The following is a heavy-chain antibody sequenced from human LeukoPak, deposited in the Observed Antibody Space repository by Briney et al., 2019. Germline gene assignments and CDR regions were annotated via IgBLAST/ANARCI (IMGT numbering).Heavy chain of an antibody. V-gene: IGHV3-66*01. J-gene: IGHJ4*02. CDR2: IYRGGST. Sequence: GGSLRLSCAASGFTVSSNYMTWVRQAPGKGLEWVSVIYRGGSTYYADSVKGRFTISRDESKNTLYLQMNSLRAEDTAVYYCAREGTLYFAIDYWGQGTLVTVSS. CDR3: AREGTLYFAIDY. CDR1: GFTVSSNY. D-gene: IGHD3-9*01.